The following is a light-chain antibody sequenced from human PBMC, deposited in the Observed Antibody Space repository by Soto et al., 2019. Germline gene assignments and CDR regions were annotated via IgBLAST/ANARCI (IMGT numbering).Light chain of an antibody. J-gene: IGKJ2*01. V-gene: IGKV1-5*03. CDR1: QTIRNW. CDR3: QQYNTFPLT. CDR2: KTS. Sequence: DVQMTQSPSTLSASVGDRVTITCRASQTIRNWLAWFQHKPGKPPKLLIYKTSRLESGVPARFSGSGFVTDFTLTISSLQPEEFATYYCQQYNTFPLTFGQGTKLEN.